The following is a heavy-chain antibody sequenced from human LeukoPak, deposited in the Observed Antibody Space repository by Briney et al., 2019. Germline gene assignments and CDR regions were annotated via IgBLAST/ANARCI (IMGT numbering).Heavy chain of an antibody. CDR3: ARGGGWDAYYYYGMDV. J-gene: IGHJ6*02. Sequence: GGSLRLSCAASGFTFSSYSMNWVRQAPGKGLEWVSSIRSTSAYIYYADSVKGRFAISRDNAKNSLYLQMNSLRAEDTAVYYCARGGGWDAYYYYGMDVWGQGTTVTVSS. CDR1: GFTFSSYS. D-gene: IGHD6-19*01. V-gene: IGHV3-21*01. CDR2: IRSTSAYI.